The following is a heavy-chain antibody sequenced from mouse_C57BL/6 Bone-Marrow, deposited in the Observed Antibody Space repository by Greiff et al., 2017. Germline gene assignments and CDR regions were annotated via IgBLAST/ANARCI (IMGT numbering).Heavy chain of an antibody. Sequence: EVQLQQSGPELVKPGASVKISCKASGYTFTDYYMNWVKQRPGKGLEWIGEINPNNGATNYNQKFKGKATLTVDKSSSTAYMQLRSLTSEDSAVYYCARGVNYGNYEFAYWGQGTLVTVSA. V-gene: IGHV1-26*01. CDR3: ARGVNYGNYEFAY. CDR1: GYTFTDYY. D-gene: IGHD2-1*01. J-gene: IGHJ3*01. CDR2: INPNNGAT.